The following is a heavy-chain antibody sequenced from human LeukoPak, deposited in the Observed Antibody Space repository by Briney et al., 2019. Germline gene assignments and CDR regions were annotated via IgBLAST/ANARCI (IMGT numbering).Heavy chain of an antibody. D-gene: IGHD3-22*01. J-gene: IGHJ4*02. V-gene: IGHV1-18*01. CDR3: ARDLSNYYDSSGYADY. CDR2: ISAYNGNT. CDR1: GSTFTSYG. Sequence: ASVKLSCKASGSTFTSYGISWVRQAPGQGLEWMGGISAYNGNTNYAQKLQGRVTMTTDTSTSTAYMELRSLRSDDTAVYYCARDLSNYYDSSGYADYWGQGTLVTVSS.